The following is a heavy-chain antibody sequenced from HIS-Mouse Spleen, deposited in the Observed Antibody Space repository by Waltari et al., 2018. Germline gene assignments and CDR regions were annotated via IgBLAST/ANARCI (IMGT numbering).Heavy chain of an antibody. J-gene: IGHJ6*02. CDR3: ARSLSSGWPYYYYYGMDV. Sequence: QLQLQESGPGLVKPSETLSLTCTVSGGSISSSSYYWGWIRQPPGKGLEWIGSIYYSGSTYYNPSLKSRVTISVDTSKNQFSLKLSSVTAADTAVYYCARSLSSGWPYYYYYGMDVWGQGTTVTVSS. V-gene: IGHV4-39*07. CDR1: GGSISSSSYY. D-gene: IGHD6-19*01. CDR2: IYYSGST.